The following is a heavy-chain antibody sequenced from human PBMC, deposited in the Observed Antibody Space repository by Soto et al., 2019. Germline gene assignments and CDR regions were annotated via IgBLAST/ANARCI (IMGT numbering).Heavy chain of an antibody. V-gene: IGHV4-59*01. CDR2: IYYSGST. Sequence: QVQLQESGPGLVKPSETLSLTCTVSGGSISSYYWSWIRQPPGKGLEWIGYIYYSGSTNYNPSLKAXGPKSVDTAKXXFXLXQSSVTAADTAVYYCARDLYYYGSGSQSYYYYGMDVWGQGTTVTVSS. CDR1: GGSISSYY. CDR3: ARDLYYYGSGSQSYYYYGMDV. D-gene: IGHD3-10*01. J-gene: IGHJ6*02.